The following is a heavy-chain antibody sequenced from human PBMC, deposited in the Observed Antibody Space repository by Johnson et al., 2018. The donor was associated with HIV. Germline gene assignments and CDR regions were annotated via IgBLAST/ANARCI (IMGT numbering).Heavy chain of an antibody. D-gene: IGHD5-18*01. V-gene: IGHV3-30*02. Sequence: QVQLVESGGGVVQPGGSLRLSCTASGFTFNTHGMHWVRQAPGKGLEWVAFIRYDGSNKYYVDSVKGRFTISRDNAMKSLYLQINSLRAEDTAVYYCARNRPVSYGYRGAFDFWGQGTMVTVSS. CDR1: GFTFNTHG. CDR3: ARNRPVSYGYRGAFDF. J-gene: IGHJ3*01. CDR2: IRYDGSNK.